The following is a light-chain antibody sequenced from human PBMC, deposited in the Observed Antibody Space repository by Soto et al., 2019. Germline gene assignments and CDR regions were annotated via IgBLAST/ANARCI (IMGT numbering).Light chain of an antibody. CDR1: QGISSA. V-gene: IGKV1-13*02. CDR3: QQFNSYPPLLT. CDR2: DAS. J-gene: IGKJ4*01. Sequence: AIQLTKSPSSLSASVGDSVTITCRASQGISSALAWYQQKPGKAPKLMIYDASSLESGVPSRFSGSGSGTDFTLTISSLQPEDFATYYCQQFNSYPPLLTFGGGTKVEIK.